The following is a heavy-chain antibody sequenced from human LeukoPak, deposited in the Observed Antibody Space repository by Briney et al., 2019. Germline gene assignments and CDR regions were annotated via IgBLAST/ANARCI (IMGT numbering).Heavy chain of an antibody. V-gene: IGHV3-23*01. CDR3: AKVNQVLLWFVELFWFDP. Sequence: GGSLRLSCAASGFTFSIYGMRWARQAPGKVLEWVSSISGSGGSTYYADAVKGLFTISRDNSKNTLYLQMNSLRAEDTAVYYCAKVNQVLLWFVELFWFDPWGEGTLVTVSS. D-gene: IGHD3-10*01. CDR2: ISGSGGST. J-gene: IGHJ5*02. CDR1: GFTFSIYG.